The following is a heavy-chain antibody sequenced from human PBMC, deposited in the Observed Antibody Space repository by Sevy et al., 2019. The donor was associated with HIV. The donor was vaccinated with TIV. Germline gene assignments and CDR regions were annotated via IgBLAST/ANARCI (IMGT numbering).Heavy chain of an antibody. J-gene: IGHJ3*02. CDR2: IKQDGSGK. V-gene: IGHV3-7*01. CDR1: GFTFSNYW. D-gene: IGHD6-6*01. CDR3: ATDMFSRSSADALDI. Sequence: GGSLRLSCAASGFTFSNYWMNWVRQAPGKGLEWVANIKQDGSGKYYVDSVKGRFTISRENTKKSLFRQMNSLRVEETAVYYCATDMFSRSSADALDIWGQGTMVTVSS.